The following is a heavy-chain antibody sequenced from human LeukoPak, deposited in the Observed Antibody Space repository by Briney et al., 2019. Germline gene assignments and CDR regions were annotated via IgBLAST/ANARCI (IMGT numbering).Heavy chain of an antibody. CDR2: IYYSGST. Sequence: SETLSLTCTVSGGSISSYYWSWIRQPPGKGLEWIGYIYYSGSTNYNPSLKSRVTILVDNSKSQFSLKLTSVTAADTAMYYCARAIAVAATRSFDIWGQGTMVTVSS. CDR1: GGSISSYY. V-gene: IGHV4-59*12. CDR3: ARAIAVAATRSFDI. D-gene: IGHD6-19*01. J-gene: IGHJ3*02.